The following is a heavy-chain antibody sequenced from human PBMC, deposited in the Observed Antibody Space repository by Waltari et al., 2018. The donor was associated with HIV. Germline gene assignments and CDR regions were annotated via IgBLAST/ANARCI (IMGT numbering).Heavy chain of an antibody. CDR2: ISGSGGNT. D-gene: IGHD6-13*01. CDR3: VKEHQYSHTWYSYYGMDV. V-gene: IGHV3-23*01. J-gene: IGHJ6*02. Sequence: EVQLLESGGGLVQTGGSLRLSCAASGFTFSNYGMNWARQAPGKGLEWVSAISGSGGNTYYADSLKGRFTISRDNSKNTLYLQMNSLRAEDTAVYFCVKEHQYSHTWYSYYGMDVWGQGTTVTVSS. CDR1: GFTFSNYG.